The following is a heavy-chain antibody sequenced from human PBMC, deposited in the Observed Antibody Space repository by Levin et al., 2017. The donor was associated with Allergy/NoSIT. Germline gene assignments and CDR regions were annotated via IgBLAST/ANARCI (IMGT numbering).Heavy chain of an antibody. Sequence: NASETLSLTCAVSGGSISSDNWWSWVRQPPGKGLEWIGEIYHSGTTNYNPSLKSRVTISVDKSKNQFSLKVSSVTAADTAVYYCARLIAAAGVPLDYWGQGTLVTVSS. V-gene: IGHV4-4*02. J-gene: IGHJ4*02. CDR3: ARLIAAAGVPLDY. CDR1: GGSISSDNW. D-gene: IGHD6-25*01. CDR2: IYHSGTT.